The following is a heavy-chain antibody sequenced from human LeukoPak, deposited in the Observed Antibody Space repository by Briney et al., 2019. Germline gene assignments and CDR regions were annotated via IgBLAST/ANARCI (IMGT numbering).Heavy chain of an antibody. D-gene: IGHD2-2*01. CDR2: IYTSGIT. Sequence: SETPSLTCTVSGGSISSYFWTWIRQPAGKGLEWIGRIYTSGITNYNPSLKSRLTMSVDTSKNQFSLNLSSVAAADTAVYYCARECSSSCPRGLDVWGQGTTVTVSS. J-gene: IGHJ6*02. CDR1: GGSISSYF. CDR3: ARECSSSCPRGLDV. V-gene: IGHV4-4*07.